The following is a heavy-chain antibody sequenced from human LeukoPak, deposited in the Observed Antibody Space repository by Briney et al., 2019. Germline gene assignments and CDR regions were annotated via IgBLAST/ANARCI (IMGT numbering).Heavy chain of an antibody. CDR2: MNPNSGNT. D-gene: IGHD3-10*01. CDR3: ARGLDRYGVYYYYYMDV. J-gene: IGHJ6*03. V-gene: IGHV1-8*03. CDR1: GYTFTSYD. Sequence: ASVKVSCKASGYTFTSYDINWVRRATGQGLEWMGWMNPNSGNTGYAQKFQGRVTITRNTSISTAYMELSSLRSEDTAVYYCARGLDRYGVYYYYYMDVWGKGTTVTVSS.